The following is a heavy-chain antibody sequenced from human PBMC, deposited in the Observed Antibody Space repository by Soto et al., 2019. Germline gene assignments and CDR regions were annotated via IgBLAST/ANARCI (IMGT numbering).Heavy chain of an antibody. CDR2: IYYSGST. V-gene: IGHV4-39*01. Sequence: KPSETLSLTCTVSGGSISSSSYYWGWIRQPPGKGLEWIGSIYYSGSTYYNPSLKSRVTISVDTSKNQISLKLSSVTAADTAVYYCARRGKYQLLSGLGYYGMDVWGQGTTVTVSS. D-gene: IGHD2-2*01. CDR3: ARRGKYQLLSGLGYYGMDV. J-gene: IGHJ6*02. CDR1: GGSISSSSYY.